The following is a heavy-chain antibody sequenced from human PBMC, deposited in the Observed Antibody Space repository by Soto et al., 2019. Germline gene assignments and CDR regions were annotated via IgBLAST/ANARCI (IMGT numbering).Heavy chain of an antibody. CDR2: INPSGGST. D-gene: IGHD3-22*01. Sequence: VASVKVSCKACGYTFTSYYMHWVRQAPGQGLEWMGIINPSGGSTRYAQKFQGRVTMTRDTSTSTVYMELSSLRSEDTAVYYCARGLIYDSSGYYFDYWGQGTLVTVSS. CDR1: GYTFTSYY. CDR3: ARGLIYDSSGYYFDY. V-gene: IGHV1-46*01. J-gene: IGHJ4*02.